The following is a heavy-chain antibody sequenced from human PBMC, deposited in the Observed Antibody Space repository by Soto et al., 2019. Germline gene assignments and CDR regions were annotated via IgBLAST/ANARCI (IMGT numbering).Heavy chain of an antibody. V-gene: IGHV4-59*01. CDR1: GGSISSYY. Sequence: SETLSLTCTVSGGSISSYYWSWIRQPPGKGLEWIGYIYYSGSTNYNPSLKSRVTISVDTSKNQFSLRLSSVTAADTAVYYCARVTDLGVPTYWGQGTLVIGSS. CDR3: ARVTDLGVPTY. J-gene: IGHJ4*02. CDR2: IYYSGST. D-gene: IGHD3-16*01.